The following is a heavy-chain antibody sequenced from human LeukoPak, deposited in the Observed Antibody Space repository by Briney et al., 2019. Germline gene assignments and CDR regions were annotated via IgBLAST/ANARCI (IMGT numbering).Heavy chain of an antibody. Sequence: GGSLRLSCAASGFTFSDYYMSWIRQAPGKGLEWVSAISGSGGSTYYADSVKGRFTISRDNSKNTLYLQMNSLRAEDTAVYYCAKDPEVVVATLVFDYWGQGTLVTVSS. V-gene: IGHV3-23*01. CDR1: GFTFSDYY. D-gene: IGHD5-12*01. CDR2: ISGSGGST. J-gene: IGHJ4*02. CDR3: AKDPEVVVATLVFDY.